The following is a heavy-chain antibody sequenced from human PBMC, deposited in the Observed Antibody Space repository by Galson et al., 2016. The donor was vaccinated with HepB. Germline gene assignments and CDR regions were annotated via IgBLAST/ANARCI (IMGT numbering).Heavy chain of an antibody. D-gene: IGHD5-12*01. CDR3: ARFEARGNVGGGMDV. J-gene: IGHJ6*02. CDR1: GYDFSTYF. V-gene: IGHV1-46*01. CDR2: INPNGAGT. Sequence: SVKVSCKASGYDFSTYFIHWVRQAPGQGLEWMGIINPNGAGTSYAQHFQGRVTLTTDTSITTVYLELSSLRYDETAIYYCARFEARGNVGGGMDVWGQGTTVTGAS.